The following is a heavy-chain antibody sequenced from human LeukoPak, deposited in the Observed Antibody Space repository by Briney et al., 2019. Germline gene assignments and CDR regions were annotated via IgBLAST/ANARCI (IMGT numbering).Heavy chain of an antibody. Sequence: GGSLRLSCAASGFTFSSYWMSWVRQAPGKGLEWVANIKQDGSEKYYVDSVKGRFTISRDNAKNSLYLQMNSLRAEDTAVYYCAKDTGPAAAGSYYYYYGMDVWGQGTTVTVSS. CDR1: GFTFSSYW. V-gene: IGHV3-7*01. CDR3: AKDTGPAAAGSYYYYYGMDV. D-gene: IGHD6-13*01. CDR2: IKQDGSEK. J-gene: IGHJ6*02.